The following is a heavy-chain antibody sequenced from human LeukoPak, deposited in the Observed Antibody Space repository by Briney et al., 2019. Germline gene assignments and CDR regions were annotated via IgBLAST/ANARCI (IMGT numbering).Heavy chain of an antibody. CDR2: IRHDEANS. J-gene: IGHJ4*02. CDR1: GFNLNSYA. V-gene: IGHV3-30*02. Sequence: SGGSLRPSCAVSGFNLNSYAMHWVRQAPGKGLEWVAVIRHDEANSFYADSVQGRFTISRDTSKKLLYLQMNSLRVEDTAVYYCAKEYTPSSPLGELDSWGQGTLVTVSS. D-gene: IGHD6-6*01. CDR3: AKEYTPSSPLGELDS.